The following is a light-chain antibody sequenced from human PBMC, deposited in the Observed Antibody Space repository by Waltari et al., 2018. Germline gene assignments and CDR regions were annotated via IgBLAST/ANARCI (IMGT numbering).Light chain of an antibody. J-gene: IGKJ1*01. CDR3: QQYGSSPWT. V-gene: IGKV3-20*01. CDR1: QSVSSSY. CDR2: GAS. Sequence: IALTQSPGTLSLSPGERATLSCRASQSVSSSYLAWYQKKPGQAPRVLIHGASNRATGIPDRFSGSGSGTDFTLTISRLEPEDFAVYYCQQYGSSPWTFGQGTKVEIK.